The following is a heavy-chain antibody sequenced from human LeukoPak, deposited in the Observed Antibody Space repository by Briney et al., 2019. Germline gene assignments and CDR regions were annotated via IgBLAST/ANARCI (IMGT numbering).Heavy chain of an antibody. CDR1: GGTFSSYA. Sequence: SVKVSCKASGGTFSSYAISWVRQAPGQGLEWMGGIIPMFGTTNYAQKFQGRVTINADEPTSTVYMELSSLRSEDTAIYYCARAYRVRTAWIDPRGQGTLVTVSS. V-gene: IGHV1-69*01. D-gene: IGHD1-26*01. CDR2: IIPMFGTT. CDR3: ARAYRVRTAWIDP. J-gene: IGHJ5*02.